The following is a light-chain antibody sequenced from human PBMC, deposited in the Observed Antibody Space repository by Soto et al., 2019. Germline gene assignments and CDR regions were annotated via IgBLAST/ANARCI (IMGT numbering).Light chain of an antibody. CDR1: SSDVGAYNY. V-gene: IGLV2-14*01. CDR2: DVS. J-gene: IGLJ1*01. Sequence: LTQPASVSGSPGQSIAISCTGTSSDVGAYNYVSWYQQHPGKAPKLMIYDVSNRPSGVSDRFSGSKSGNTASLTISGLQAEDEADYYCSSYTTSDTYVFGSGTKVTVL. CDR3: SSYTTSDTYV.